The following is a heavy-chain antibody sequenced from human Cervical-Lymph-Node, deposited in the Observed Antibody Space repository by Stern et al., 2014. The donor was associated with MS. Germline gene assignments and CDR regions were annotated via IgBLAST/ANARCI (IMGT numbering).Heavy chain of an antibody. CDR3: ARDTSSPERSDW. D-gene: IGHD1-1*01. CDR2: ITNVGST. J-gene: IGHJ4*02. V-gene: IGHV3-53*01. CDR1: GFTVSRDY. Sequence: EVQLLQSGGGVIQPGGSLRLSCTASGFTVSRDYMTWVRQAPAKGLEWVSLITNVGSTFYTDSVKGRFTISRDDSKNTVYLHMTSLRAEDTAMYYCARDTSSPERSDWWGQGTLVTVSS.